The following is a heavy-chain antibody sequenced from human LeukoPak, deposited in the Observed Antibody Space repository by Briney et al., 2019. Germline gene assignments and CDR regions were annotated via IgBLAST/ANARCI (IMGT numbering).Heavy chain of an antibody. CDR3: ARDRGYSHGFTITH. CDR1: GGTFSSYA. J-gene: IGHJ4*02. V-gene: IGHV1-69*06. Sequence: GASVKVSCKASGGTFSSYAISWVRQAPGQGLEWMGGIIPIFGTANYAQKFQGRVTITADKSTSTAYMELSSLRSEDTAVYYCARDRGYSHGFTITHWGQGTLVTVSS. CDR2: IIPIFGTA. D-gene: IGHD5-18*01.